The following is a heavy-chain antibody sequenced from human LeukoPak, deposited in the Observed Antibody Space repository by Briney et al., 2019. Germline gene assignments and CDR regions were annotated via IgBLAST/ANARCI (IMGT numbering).Heavy chain of an antibody. D-gene: IGHD1-26*01. CDR1: GYTFTSYG. V-gene: IGHV1-18*01. CDR3: ARIGDGSYSVLDY. J-gene: IGHJ4*02. CDR2: ISAYNGNT. Sequence: ASVKVSCKASGYTFTSYGISWVRQAPGQGLEWMGWISAYNGNTNYAQKLQGRVTMTTDTSTSRAYMELRSLRYDDTAVYYCARIGDGSYSVLDYWGQGTLVTVSS.